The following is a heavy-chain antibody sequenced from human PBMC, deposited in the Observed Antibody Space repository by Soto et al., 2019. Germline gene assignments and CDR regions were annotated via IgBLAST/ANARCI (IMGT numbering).Heavy chain of an antibody. D-gene: IGHD2-8*01. CDR1: GFTFSDYY. Sequence: QVLLVESGGGLVKPGGSLRLSCVASGFTFSDYYMTWIRQAPGKGLEWVSYISNRGSPTYAESVKGRFTVSRDNARNSVYLQMSSLRGEDTAFYYCAKMEYGIYYSDYWGLGTLVTVSS. CDR3: AKMEYGIYYSDY. J-gene: IGHJ4*02. V-gene: IGHV3-11*01. CDR2: ISNRGSPT.